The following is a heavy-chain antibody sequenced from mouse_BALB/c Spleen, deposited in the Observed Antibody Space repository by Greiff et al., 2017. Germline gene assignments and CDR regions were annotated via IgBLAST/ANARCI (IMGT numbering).Heavy chain of an antibody. CDR3: ARGPLLSTGFDY. J-gene: IGHJ2*01. D-gene: IGHD2-3*01. CDR1: GFNIKDTY. CDR2: IDPANGNT. V-gene: IGHV14-3*02. Sequence: VQLKQSGAELVKPGASVKLSCTASGFNIKDTYMHWVKQRPEQGLEWIGRIDPANGNTKYDPKFQGKATITADTSSNTAYLQLSSLTSEDTAVYYCARGPLLSTGFDYWGQGTTLTGSS.